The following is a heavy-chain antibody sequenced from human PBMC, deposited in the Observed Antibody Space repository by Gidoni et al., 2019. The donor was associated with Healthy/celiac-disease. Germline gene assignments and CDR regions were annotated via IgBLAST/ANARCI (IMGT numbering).Heavy chain of an antibody. J-gene: IGHJ4*02. CDR3: ARDIRYSSSWSHFDF. V-gene: IGHV4-39*07. CDR1: GDSVSNPDYY. D-gene: IGHD6-13*01. CDR2: VYYRGTT. Sequence: QLQLQESGPRLVKPSETLSLSCPVSGDSVSNPDYYWGWVRQPPGKGLEGIGTVYYRGTTYYNPSLKSRVTILVHTSLNQFSLRLSSVTAADTAIYYCARDIRYSSSWSHFDFWGQGTLATVSP.